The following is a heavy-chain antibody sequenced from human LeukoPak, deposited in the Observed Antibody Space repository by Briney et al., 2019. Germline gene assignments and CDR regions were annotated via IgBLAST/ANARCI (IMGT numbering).Heavy chain of an antibody. D-gene: IGHD2-15*01. Sequence: PGGSLRLSCAASGFTFSNYAMNWVRQAPGKGLEWVSTISGSGGSTYYADSVKGRFTISRDNSKNTLYLQMNSLRAEDTAVYYCAGRDIVVIVSASDYWGQGTLVTVSS. J-gene: IGHJ4*02. CDR1: GFTFSNYA. CDR2: ISGSGGST. CDR3: AGRDIVVIVSASDY. V-gene: IGHV3-23*01.